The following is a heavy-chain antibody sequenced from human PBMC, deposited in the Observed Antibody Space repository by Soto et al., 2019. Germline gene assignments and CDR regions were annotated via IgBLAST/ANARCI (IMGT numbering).Heavy chain of an antibody. CDR2: ISSSSSTI. J-gene: IGHJ4*02. Sequence: GGALRLSCAASGFTFSSYSMNWVRQAPGKELEWVSYISSSSSTIYYADSVKGRFTISRDNAKNSLYLQMNSLRDDDTALYYCARDYRDGYNYFDYWGQGTLVTVSS. CDR3: ARDYRDGYNYFDY. V-gene: IGHV3-48*02. D-gene: IGHD5-12*01. CDR1: GFTFSSYS.